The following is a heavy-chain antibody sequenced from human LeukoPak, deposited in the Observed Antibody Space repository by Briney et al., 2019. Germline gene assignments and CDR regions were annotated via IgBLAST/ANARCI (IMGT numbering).Heavy chain of an antibody. D-gene: IGHD2-8*01. V-gene: IGHV1-18*01. CDR2: ISVDNGNT. CDR3: ARDDGMVYVKFVDY. J-gene: IGHJ4*02. CDR1: GYTFNSYG. Sequence: ASVKVSCKAYGYTFNSYGINWVRQAPGQGLEWMGGISVDNGNTNYAQKVQGRVTMTTDTSMSTVYMELRSLRSDDTAVYYCARDDGMVYVKFVDYWGQGTLVTVSS.